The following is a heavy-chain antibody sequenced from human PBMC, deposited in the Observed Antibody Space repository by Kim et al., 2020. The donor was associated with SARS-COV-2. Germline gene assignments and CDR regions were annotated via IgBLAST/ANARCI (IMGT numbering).Heavy chain of an antibody. CDR3: ARERIVGSTGGAFDI. D-gene: IGHD1-26*01. V-gene: IGHV4-59*01. Sequence: NPSLKSRVIISVDTAKNQFSLKLSPVTAADTAVYYCARERIVGSTGGAFDIWGQWTMVTVSS. J-gene: IGHJ3*02.